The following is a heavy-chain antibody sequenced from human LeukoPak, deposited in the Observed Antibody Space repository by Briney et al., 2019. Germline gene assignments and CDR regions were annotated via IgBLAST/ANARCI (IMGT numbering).Heavy chain of an antibody. V-gene: IGHV1-2*02. D-gene: IGHD3-22*01. CDR2: INPNSGGT. J-gene: IGHJ5*02. CDR1: GYTFTGYY. CDR3: ARESGLNYYYDSSGYYTP. Sequence: ASVKVSCKASGYTFTGYYMHWVRQAPGQGLEWMGWINPNSGGTNYAQKFQGRVTMTRDTSISTAYMELSRLRSDDTAVYYCARESGLNYYYDSSGYYTPWGQGTLVTVSS.